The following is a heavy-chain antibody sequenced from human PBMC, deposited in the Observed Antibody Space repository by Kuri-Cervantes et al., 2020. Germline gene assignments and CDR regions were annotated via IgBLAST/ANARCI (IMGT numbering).Heavy chain of an antibody. D-gene: IGHD3-10*01. CDR3: ARDESLVLVWFGCPGDV. CDR2: ISSSGSTI. CDR1: GFTFSDYY. V-gene: IGHV3-11*01. Sequence: GESLKISCAASGFTFSDYYMSRIRQAPGKGLEVVSYISSSGSTIYYADSVKSRFTISRDNAKNSLYLQMNSLRAENTAVYYCARDESLVLVWFGCPGDVWGQGTTVTVSS. J-gene: IGHJ6*02.